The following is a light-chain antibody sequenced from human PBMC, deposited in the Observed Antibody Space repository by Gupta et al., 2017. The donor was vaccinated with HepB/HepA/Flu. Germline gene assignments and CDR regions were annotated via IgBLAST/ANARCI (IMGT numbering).Light chain of an antibody. Sequence: EIVLTQSPVTLSLSPGERATLSCRASQSVRNYLAWYQQKPGQAPRLLIYDASKRATGIPARFSGSVSGTDFTLTISSLEPEDFAVYYCQQRTNWPLTFGGGTKVEIK. CDR2: DAS. CDR1: QSVRNY. V-gene: IGKV3-11*01. CDR3: QQRTNWPLT. J-gene: IGKJ4*01.